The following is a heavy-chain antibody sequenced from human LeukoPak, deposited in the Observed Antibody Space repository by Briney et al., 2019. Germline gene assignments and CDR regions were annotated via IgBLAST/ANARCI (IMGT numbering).Heavy chain of an antibody. CDR2: IYYSGST. D-gene: IGHD5-18*01. CDR3: ARNNRYSYGAFDY. Sequence: SETLSPTCTVSGGSISSRSYYWGWIRQPPGKGLEWIGSIYYSGSTYYNPSLKSRVTISVDTSKNQFSLKLSSVTAADTAVYYCARNNRYSYGAFDYWGQGTLVTVSS. V-gene: IGHV4-39*07. J-gene: IGHJ4*02. CDR1: GGSISSRSYY.